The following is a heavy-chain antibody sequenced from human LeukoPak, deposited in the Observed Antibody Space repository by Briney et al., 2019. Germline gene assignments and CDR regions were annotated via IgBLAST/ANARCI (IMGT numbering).Heavy chain of an antibody. CDR2: IIPIFCIA. J-gene: IGHJ6*02. CDR1: GGTFISYA. CDR3: ARIPDTGYYYGMDV. Sequence: SVKVSCKGSGGTFISYAISWVRQAPGQGLEWMGRIIPIFCIANYAQKFQGRVTITADKSTSTAYMELSSLRSEDTAVYYCARIPDTGYYYGMDVWGQGTTVTVSS. D-gene: IGHD5-18*01. V-gene: IGHV1-69*04.